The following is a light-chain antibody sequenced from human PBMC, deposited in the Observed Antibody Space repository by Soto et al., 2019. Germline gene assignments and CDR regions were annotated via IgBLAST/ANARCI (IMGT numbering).Light chain of an antibody. J-gene: IGLJ1*01. CDR3: SSYTSSNTPYV. CDR2: QVS. CDR1: SSDVGNYNY. V-gene: IGLV2-14*01. Sequence: QSVLTQPASVSGPPGQSITIPCTGTSSDVGNYNYVSWYRQHPGKGPKLMIYQVSNRPSGVSNRFSGSKSGNTASLTISGLKADDEADDYCSSYTSSNTPYVFGTGTKVTVL.